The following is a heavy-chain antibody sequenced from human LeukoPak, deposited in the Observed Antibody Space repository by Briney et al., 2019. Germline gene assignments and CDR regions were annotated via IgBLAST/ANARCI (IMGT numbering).Heavy chain of an antibody. CDR2: INTNGGST. J-gene: IGHJ5*02. Sequence: GGSLRLSCAASGFTFSSYGMSWVRQAPGKGLEWVSGINTNGGSTGYADSVKGRFTISRDNAKNSLYLQMSSLRAEDTALYHCARDGVGWETTSWGQGTLVTVSS. D-gene: IGHD1-26*01. V-gene: IGHV3-20*01. CDR3: ARDGVGWETTS. CDR1: GFTFSSYG.